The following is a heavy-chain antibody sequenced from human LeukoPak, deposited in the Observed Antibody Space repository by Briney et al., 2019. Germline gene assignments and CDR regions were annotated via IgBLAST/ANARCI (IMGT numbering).Heavy chain of an antibody. V-gene: IGHV4-34*01. CDR2: INHSGST. Sequence: PSETLSLTCAVYGGSFSGYYWSWIRQPPGKGLEWIGEINHSGSTNYNPSPKSRVTISVDTSKNQFSLKLSSVTAADTVVYYCARYPNSGGYRFGAFDIWGQGTMVTVSS. CDR1: GGSFSGYY. J-gene: IGHJ3*02. CDR3: ARYPNSGGYRFGAFDI. D-gene: IGHD6-19*01.